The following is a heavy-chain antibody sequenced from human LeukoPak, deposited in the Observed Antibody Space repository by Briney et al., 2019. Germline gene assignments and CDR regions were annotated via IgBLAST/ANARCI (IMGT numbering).Heavy chain of an antibody. CDR1: GGSISSYY. Sequence: SETLSLTCTVSGGSISSYYWSWIRQPPGKGLEWIGYIYYSGSTNYNPSLKSRVTISVDTSKNQFSLKLSSVTAADTAVYYCARRPGDGYNALGYFDYWGQRTLVTVSS. V-gene: IGHV4-59*01. CDR2: IYYSGST. D-gene: IGHD5-24*01. J-gene: IGHJ4*02. CDR3: ARRPGDGYNALGYFDY.